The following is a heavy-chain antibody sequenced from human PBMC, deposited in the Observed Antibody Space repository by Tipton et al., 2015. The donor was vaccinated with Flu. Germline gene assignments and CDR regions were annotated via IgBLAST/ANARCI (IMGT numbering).Heavy chain of an antibody. CDR3: ARGVVVRNWYFDL. Sequence: SLRLSCAASGFTFDDYTMHWVRQAPGKGLEWVSLISWDGGSTYYADSVKGRFTISRDNSKNSLYLQMNSLRTEDTALYYCARGVVVRNWYFDLWGRGTLVTVSS. CDR2: ISWDGGST. J-gene: IGHJ2*01. CDR1: GFTFDDYT. D-gene: IGHD3-22*01. V-gene: IGHV3-43*01.